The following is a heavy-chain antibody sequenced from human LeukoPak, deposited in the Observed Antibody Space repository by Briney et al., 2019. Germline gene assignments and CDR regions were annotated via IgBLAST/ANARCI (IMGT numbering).Heavy chain of an antibody. D-gene: IGHD3-22*01. CDR1: GYTFTGYY. CDR3: ARERSDSSGYSHFDY. Sequence: ASVKVSCKASGYTFTGYYMHWVRQAPGQGLEWMGWINPNSGGTNYAQKFQGRVTMTRDTSISTAYMELSRLRSDDTAVYYCARERSDSSGYSHFDYWGQGTLVTVSS. J-gene: IGHJ4*02. CDR2: INPNSGGT. V-gene: IGHV1-2*02.